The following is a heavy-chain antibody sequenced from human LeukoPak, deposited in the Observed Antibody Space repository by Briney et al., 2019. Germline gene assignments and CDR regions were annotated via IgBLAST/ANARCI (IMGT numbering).Heavy chain of an antibody. Sequence: GGSLRLSCAASGFTVIRNYMSWVRQAPGKGLEWVSVISTGDNTYYADSVKGRFTISRHNPQNTLYLQMNSLRPEDTAVYFCARDEGYYFDSWGQGTQVTVSS. CDR3: ARDEGYYFDS. V-gene: IGHV3-53*04. CDR1: GFTVIRNY. CDR2: ISTGDNT. J-gene: IGHJ4*02.